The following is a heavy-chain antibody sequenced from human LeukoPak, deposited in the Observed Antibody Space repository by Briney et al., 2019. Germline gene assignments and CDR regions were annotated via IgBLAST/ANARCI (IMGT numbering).Heavy chain of an antibody. D-gene: IGHD4-17*01. V-gene: IGHV4-59*08. CDR1: GGSISSYY. J-gene: IGHJ3*02. Sequence: SETLSLTCTVSGGSISSYYWSWIRQPPGKGLEWIGYIYYSGSTNYNPSLKSRVTISVDTSKNQFSLKLSSVTAADTAVYYCARRSYGVAFDTWGQGTMVTVSS. CDR2: IYYSGST. CDR3: ARRSYGVAFDT.